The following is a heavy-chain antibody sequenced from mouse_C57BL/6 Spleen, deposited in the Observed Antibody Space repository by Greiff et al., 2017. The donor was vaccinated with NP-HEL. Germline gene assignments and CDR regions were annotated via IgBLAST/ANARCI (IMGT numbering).Heavy chain of an antibody. Sequence: QVQLQQSGAELARPGASVKLSCKASGYTFTSYGISWVKQRTGQGLEWIGEIYPRSGNTYYNEKFKGKATLTADQSSSTAYMELRSRTSEDTAVDVCARQLRLQDYAMEYWGQGTSVTVSA. J-gene: IGHJ4*01. CDR3: ARQLRLQDYAMEY. CDR1: GYTFTSYG. D-gene: IGHD3-2*02. CDR2: IYPRSGNT. V-gene: IGHV1-81*01.